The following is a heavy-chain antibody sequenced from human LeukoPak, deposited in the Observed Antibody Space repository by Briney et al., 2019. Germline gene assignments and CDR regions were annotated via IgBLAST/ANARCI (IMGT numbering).Heavy chain of an antibody. CDR2: ISSSSSTI. CDR3: ARLDSSGYGIDY. CDR1: GFTFSSYS. D-gene: IGHD3-22*01. J-gene: IGHJ4*02. V-gene: IGHV3-48*01. Sequence: GGSLRLSCAASGFTFSSYSMNWVRQAPGKGLEWVSYISSSSSTIYYADSVKGRFTISRDNSKNTLYLQMNSLRPEDTAVYYCARLDSSGYGIDYWGQGTLVTVSS.